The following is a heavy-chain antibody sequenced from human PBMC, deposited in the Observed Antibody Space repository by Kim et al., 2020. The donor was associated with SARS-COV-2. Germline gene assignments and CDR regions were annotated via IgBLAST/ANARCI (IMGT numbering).Heavy chain of an antibody. CDR1: GGSISSGSYY. CDR3: ARLYSTTWHYYGVDV. Sequence: SETLSLTCTVSGGSISSGSYYWSWIRQPAGKGLEWIGRIYTSGSTNYNPSLKSRVTISVDTSKNQFSLKLSSVTAADTAVYYCARLYSTTWHYYGVDVWGQGTTVTVSS. D-gene: IGHD6-13*01. V-gene: IGHV4-61*02. J-gene: IGHJ6*02. CDR2: IYTSGST.